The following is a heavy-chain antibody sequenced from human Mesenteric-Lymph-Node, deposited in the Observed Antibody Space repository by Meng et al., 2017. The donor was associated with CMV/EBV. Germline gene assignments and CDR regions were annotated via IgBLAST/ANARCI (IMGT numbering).Heavy chain of an antibody. CDR3: ARDFWSGYYNSAEYFHH. Sequence: ASVKVSCKASGYTFTSYDINWVRQATGQGLEWMGWMNPNSGNTGYAQKFQGRVTMTTNTSTSTAYMELRSLRSDDTAVYYCARDFWSGYYNSAEYFHHWGQGTLVTVSS. CDR1: GYTFTSYD. D-gene: IGHD3-3*01. V-gene: IGHV1-8*01. J-gene: IGHJ1*01. CDR2: MNPNSGNT.